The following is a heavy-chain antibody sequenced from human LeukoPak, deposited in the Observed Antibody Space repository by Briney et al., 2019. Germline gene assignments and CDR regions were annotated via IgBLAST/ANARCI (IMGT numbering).Heavy chain of an antibody. Sequence: GRSLRLSCAASGFTFSRYAMHWVRQAPGKGLEWVALISYDGTDKYYADSLKGRFTISRDNSKNTLYLQMNSLRADDTAVYSCARGAHGQTYAFDIWDQGTMVTVSS. CDR2: ISYDGTDK. D-gene: IGHD3-16*01. J-gene: IGHJ3*02. CDR3: ARGAHGQTYAFDI. CDR1: GFTFSRYA. V-gene: IGHV3-30-3*01.